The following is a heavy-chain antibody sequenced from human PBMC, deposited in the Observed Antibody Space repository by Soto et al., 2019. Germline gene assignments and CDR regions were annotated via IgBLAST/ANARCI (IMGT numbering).Heavy chain of an antibody. CDR3: AKLPRQWLVGDYFDY. J-gene: IGHJ4*02. V-gene: IGHV3-23*01. CDR2: TSNRGGLT. D-gene: IGHD6-19*01. CDR1: GFTFSSYA. Sequence: GGSLRLSCAASGFTFSSYAMSWVRQAPGKGLEWVSLTSNRGGLTYYAESVKGRFTVSRDNSKNTLYLQMNSLRADDSAVYYCAKLPRQWLVGDYFDYWGQGTLVTVSS.